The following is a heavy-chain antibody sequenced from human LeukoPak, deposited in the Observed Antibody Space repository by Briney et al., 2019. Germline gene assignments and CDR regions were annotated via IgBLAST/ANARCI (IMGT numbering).Heavy chain of an antibody. D-gene: IGHD2-2*01. CDR3: AKLTCSSTFCPLDY. J-gene: IGHJ4*02. CDR2: VSYSGTT. V-gene: IGHV4-39*01. Sequence: SETLSLTCTVSGGSIISSDYRWGWVRQPPGKGLEWIGTVSYSGTTYYSPSLRSRVTISVDTSKNQFSLRLTSVTAADTALYYCAKLTCSSTFCPLDYWGQGTLVTVSS. CDR1: GGSIISSDYR.